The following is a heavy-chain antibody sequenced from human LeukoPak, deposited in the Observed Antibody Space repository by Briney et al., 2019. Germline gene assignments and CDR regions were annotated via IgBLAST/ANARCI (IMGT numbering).Heavy chain of an antibody. CDR1: GFTFSNAW. CDR3: TTVRCSGGSCRDY. D-gene: IGHD2-15*01. V-gene: IGHV3-15*01. J-gene: IGHJ4*02. Sequence: GGSLRLSCAASGFTFSNAWMSWVRQAPGKGLEWVGRIKSKTDGGTTDYAAPVKGRFTISRDDSKNTLYLQMNSLKTEDTAVYYCTTVRCSGGSCRDYWGQGTLVTVSS. CDR2: IKSKTDGGTT.